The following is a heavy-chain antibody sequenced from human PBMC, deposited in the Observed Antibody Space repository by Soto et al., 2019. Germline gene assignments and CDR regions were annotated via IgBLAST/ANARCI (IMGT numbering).Heavy chain of an antibody. CDR3: ASSIVVVTAADY. V-gene: IGHV1-69*05. CDR2: IIPIFGTA. D-gene: IGHD2-21*02. J-gene: IGHJ4*02. CDR1: GGTFSSYA. Sequence: SVKVSCKASGGTFSSYAISWVRQAPGQGLEWMGGIIPIFGTANYAQKFQGRVTITRDTSASTAYMELSSLRSEDTAVYYCASSIVVVTAADYWGQGTLVTVSS.